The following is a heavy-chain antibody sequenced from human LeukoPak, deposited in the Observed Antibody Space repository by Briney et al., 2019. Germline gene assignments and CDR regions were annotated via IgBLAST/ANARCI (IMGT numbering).Heavy chain of an antibody. J-gene: IGHJ4*02. CDR2: INPNSGGT. Sequence: ASVKVSCKASGYTFTGYYMHWVRQAPGQGLEWMGWINPNSGGTNYAQKFQGRVTMTRDTSISTAYMELSRLRSDDTAVYYCARGGSSWYKSYYFDYWGQGTLVTVSS. V-gene: IGHV1-2*02. D-gene: IGHD6-13*01. CDR1: GYTFTGYY. CDR3: ARGGSSWYKSYYFDY.